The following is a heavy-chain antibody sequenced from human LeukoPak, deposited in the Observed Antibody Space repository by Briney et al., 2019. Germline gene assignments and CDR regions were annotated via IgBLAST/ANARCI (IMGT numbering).Heavy chain of an antibody. D-gene: IGHD6-13*01. CDR3: ARDETAAGLIPFDY. V-gene: IGHV4-39*07. CDR1: GGSISSSSYY. CDR2: IYYSGST. Sequence: PSETLSLTCTVSGGSISSSSYYWGWIRQPPGKGLEWIGSIYYSGSTYYNPSLKSRVTISVDTSKNQFSLKLSSVTAADTAVYYCARDETAAGLIPFDYWGQGTLVTVSS. J-gene: IGHJ4*02.